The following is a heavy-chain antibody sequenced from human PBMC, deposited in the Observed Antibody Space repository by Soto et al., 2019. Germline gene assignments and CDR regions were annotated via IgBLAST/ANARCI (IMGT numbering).Heavy chain of an antibody. J-gene: IGHJ4*02. CDR2: FRTGGDDGTT. D-gene: IGHD3-10*01. CDR3: AKKVNSGPGSQYFDY. Sequence: SGGSLRLPCAAAGFTFSSYSMSWVRKAPGKGLEWVSGFRTGGDDGTTYYADSVKGRFTISRDNSKNTLFLQMNSLRAEDTAIYYCAKKVNSGPGSQYFDYWGQGTLVTVSS. CDR1: GFTFSSYS. V-gene: IGHV3-23*01.